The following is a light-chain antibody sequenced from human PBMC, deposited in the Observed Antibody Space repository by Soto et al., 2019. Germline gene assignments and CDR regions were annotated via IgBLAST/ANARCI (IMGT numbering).Light chain of an antibody. Sequence: VITLSAVTVSVSPGEGATLSCRASQSVSSNLVWYQHRPGQAPRLLIYGASTRATGIPARFSGSGSGTDFTLTISRLEPEDFAVYYCQQYGSSGTFGQGTKADI. CDR2: GAS. J-gene: IGKJ1*01. CDR3: QQYGSSGT. V-gene: IGKV3-20*01. CDR1: QSVSSN.